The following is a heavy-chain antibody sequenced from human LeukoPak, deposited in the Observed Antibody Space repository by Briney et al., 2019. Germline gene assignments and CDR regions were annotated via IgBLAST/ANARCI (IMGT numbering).Heavy chain of an antibody. CDR3: ARDTGPGAFDI. J-gene: IGHJ3*02. CDR2: IYHSGST. V-gene: IGHV4-30-2*01. Sequence: SETLSLTCTVSGGSISSGGYYWSWIRQPPGKGLEWIGYIYHSGSTYYNPSLKSRVTISVDRSKNQFSLKLSSVTAADTAVYYCARDTGPGAFDIWGQGTMVTVSS. CDR1: GGSISSGGYY. D-gene: IGHD4-17*01.